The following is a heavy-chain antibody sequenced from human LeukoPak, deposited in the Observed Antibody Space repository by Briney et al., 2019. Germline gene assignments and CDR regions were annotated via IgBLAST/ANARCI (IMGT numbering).Heavy chain of an antibody. Sequence: GGSLRLSCAASGFTFSNSVMSWVRQAPGKGLEWVSSINGRGGSAYYADSVKGRFTISRDNSKNTLYLQMNSLRAEDTAVYYCARGVSGWPYYLDYWGQGALVTVSS. J-gene: IGHJ4*02. CDR1: GFTFSNSV. D-gene: IGHD6-19*01. CDR2: INGRGGSA. V-gene: IGHV3-23*01. CDR3: ARGVSGWPYYLDY.